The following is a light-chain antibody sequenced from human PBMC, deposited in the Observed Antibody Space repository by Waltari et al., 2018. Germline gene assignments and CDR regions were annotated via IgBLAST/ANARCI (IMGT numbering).Light chain of an antibody. V-gene: IGKV3-20*01. CDR3: QQYGSSPMYT. J-gene: IGKJ2*01. CDR2: GAS. Sequence: EIVLTQSPGTLSLSPGERATLSCRASQSVSSSYLAGDQQKPGQAPRLLIYGASSRATGLPDRFSGSGSGTDFTLTISRLEPEDFAVYYCQQYGSSPMYTFGQGTKLEIK. CDR1: QSVSSSY.